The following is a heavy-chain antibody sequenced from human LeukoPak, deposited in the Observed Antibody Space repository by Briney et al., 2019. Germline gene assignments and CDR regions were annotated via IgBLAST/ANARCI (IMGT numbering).Heavy chain of an antibody. V-gene: IGHV3-23*01. CDR2: ISGSGGST. D-gene: IGHD5-12*01. CDR3: AKDQQWLRGNDAFDI. J-gene: IGHJ3*02. Sequence: GGSLRLSCAASGFTVSSNYMSWVRQAPGKGLEWVSAISGSGGSTYYADSVKGRFTISRDNSKNTLYLQMNSLRAEDTAVYYCAKDQQWLRGNDAFDIWGQGTMVTVSS. CDR1: GFTVSSNY.